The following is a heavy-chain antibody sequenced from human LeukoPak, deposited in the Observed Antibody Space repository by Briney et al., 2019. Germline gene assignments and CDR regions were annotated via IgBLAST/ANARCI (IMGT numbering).Heavy chain of an antibody. J-gene: IGHJ1*01. CDR1: GFTSSSYS. V-gene: IGHV3-21*01. Sequence: GGSLRLSCAASGFTSSSYSMNWVRQAPGKGLEWVSSISSSSSYIYYADSVKGRFTISRDNAKNSLYLQMNSLRAEDTAVYYCARGVLGYFQHWGQGTLVTVSS. CDR3: ARGVLGYFQH. D-gene: IGHD2-8*02. CDR2: ISSSSSYI.